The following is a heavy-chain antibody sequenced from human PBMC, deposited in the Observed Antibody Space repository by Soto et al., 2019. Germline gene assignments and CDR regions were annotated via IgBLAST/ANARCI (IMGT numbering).Heavy chain of an antibody. Sequence: GGSLRLSCAASGFDFSVYWMSWVRQAPGKGPEWVANIKFDGSEKQYVDSVKGRFTISRDNARNSVFLQMNSLRAGDTAVYYCEKDGGYCSSATCYSPRNHYFDAWGQGTLVTVSS. D-gene: IGHD2-2*01. CDR2: IKFDGSEK. CDR3: EKDGGYCSSATCYSPRNHYFDA. J-gene: IGHJ5*02. CDR1: GFDFSVYW. V-gene: IGHV3-7*03.